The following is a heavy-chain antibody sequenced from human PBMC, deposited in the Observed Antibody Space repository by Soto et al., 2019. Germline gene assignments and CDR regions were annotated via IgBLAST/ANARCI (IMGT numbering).Heavy chain of an antibody. CDR3: ARRSKSYGDSSSKGFDY. CDR1: GGSISSSSYY. D-gene: IGHD4-17*01. CDR2: IYYSGST. J-gene: IGHJ4*02. Sequence: SETLSLTCTVSGGSISSSSYYWGWIRQPPGKGLEWIGSIYYSGSTYYNPSLKSRVTISVDTSKNQFSLKLSSVTAADTAVYYCARRSKSYGDSSSKGFDYWGQGTLVTVSS. V-gene: IGHV4-39*01.